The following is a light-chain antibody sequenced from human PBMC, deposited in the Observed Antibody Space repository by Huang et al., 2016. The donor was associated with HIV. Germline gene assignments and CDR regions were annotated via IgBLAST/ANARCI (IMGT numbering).Light chain of an antibody. CDR3: QQPGS. Sequence: EIVLTQSPATLSLSPGERATLSCRASQSVGGYLAWYQQKPGQAPRLLISDTSTRATGIPARFSGSGSETDFTLTISSLEPEEFAVYYCQQPGSFGQGTKVDIK. V-gene: IGKV3-11*01. CDR1: QSVGGY. J-gene: IGKJ2*01. CDR2: DTS.